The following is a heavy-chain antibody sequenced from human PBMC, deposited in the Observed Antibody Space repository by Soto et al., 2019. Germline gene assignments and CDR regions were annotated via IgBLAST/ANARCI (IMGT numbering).Heavy chain of an antibody. J-gene: IGHJ4*02. CDR1: YA. CDR2: ISGSGDST. CDR3: AREMQLWRLDS. V-gene: IGHV3-23*01. Sequence: YAIHWVRQAPGKGLEWVSGISGSGDSTYYADSMKGRFTVSRDNSKYTLYLHMNSLRAEDTAVYYCAREMQLWRLDSWGQGILVTVS. D-gene: IGHD2-21*01.